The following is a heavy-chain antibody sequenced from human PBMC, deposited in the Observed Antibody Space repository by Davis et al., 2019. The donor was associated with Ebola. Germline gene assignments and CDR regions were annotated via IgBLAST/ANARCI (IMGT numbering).Heavy chain of an antibody. CDR2: INAGNGNT. V-gene: IGHV1-3*01. Sequence: AASVKVSCKASGYTFTSYGLSWVRQAPGQGLEWMGWINAGNGNTKYSQKFQGRVTITRDTSASTAYMELSSLRSEDTAVYYCARSWAGQWLVRFGMDVWGKGTTVTVSS. CDR3: ARSWAGQWLVRFGMDV. D-gene: IGHD6-19*01. J-gene: IGHJ6*04. CDR1: GYTFTSYG.